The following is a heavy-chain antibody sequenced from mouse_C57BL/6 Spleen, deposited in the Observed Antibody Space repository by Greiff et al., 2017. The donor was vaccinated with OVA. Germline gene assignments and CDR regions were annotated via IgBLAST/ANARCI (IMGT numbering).Heavy chain of an antibody. J-gene: IGHJ4*01. CDR3: ARKEDGDY. CDR2: IYPGSGNT. D-gene: IGHD2-3*01. CDR1: GYTFTDYY. V-gene: IGHV1-76*01. Sequence: VQLQQSGAELVRPGASVKLSCKASGYTFTDYYINWVKQRPGQGLEWIARIYPGSGNTYYNEKFKGKATLTAEKSSSTAYMQLSSLTSEDSAVYFCARKEDGDYWGQGTSVTVSS.